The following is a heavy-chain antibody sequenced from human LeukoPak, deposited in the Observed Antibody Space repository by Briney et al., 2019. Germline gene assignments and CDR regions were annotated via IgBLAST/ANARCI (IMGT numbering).Heavy chain of an antibody. Sequence: SETLSLTCTVSGGSISSSSYYWGWIRQPPGKGLEWIGSIYYSGSTYYNPSLKSRVTISVDTSKNQFSLKLSSVTAADTAVYYCASSDYVWGSYRYMNWFDPWGQGTLVTVSS. CDR2: IYYSGST. J-gene: IGHJ5*02. CDR1: GGSISSSSYY. D-gene: IGHD3-16*02. CDR3: ASSDYVWGSYRYMNWFDP. V-gene: IGHV4-39*01.